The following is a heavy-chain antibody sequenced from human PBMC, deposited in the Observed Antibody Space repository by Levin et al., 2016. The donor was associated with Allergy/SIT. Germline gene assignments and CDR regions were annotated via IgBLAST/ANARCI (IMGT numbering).Heavy chain of an antibody. CDR2: IYIGDSDT. CDR3: ARPKAKYSYGQWDLYAMDV. V-gene: IGHV5-51*06. Sequence: VRQMPGKGLEWMGFIYIGDSDTKYSPSFQGQVTISADKSISTAYLQWSSLKASDTAMYYCARPKAKYSYGQWDLYAMDVWGQGTTVTVSS. J-gene: IGHJ6*02. D-gene: IGHD5-18*01.